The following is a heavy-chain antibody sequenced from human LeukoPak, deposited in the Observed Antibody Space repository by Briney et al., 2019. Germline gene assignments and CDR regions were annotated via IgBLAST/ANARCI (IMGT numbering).Heavy chain of an antibody. V-gene: IGHV4-4*07. CDR3: ARDQGYYYDTSGYYDAFDI. J-gene: IGHJ3*02. D-gene: IGHD3-22*01. CDR1: DDSISSYY. Sequence: SETLSLTCTVSDDSISSYYWSWIRQPAGKGLEWIGRIYTSGSTYYNPSLKGRVTMSVDTSKNQYSLKLSSVTAADTAVYYCARDQGYYYDTSGYYDAFDIWGQGTMVTVSS. CDR2: IYTSGST.